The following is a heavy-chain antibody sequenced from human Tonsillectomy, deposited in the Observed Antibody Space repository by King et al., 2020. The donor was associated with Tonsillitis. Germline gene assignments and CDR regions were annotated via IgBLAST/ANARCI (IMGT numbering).Heavy chain of an antibody. J-gene: IGHJ4*02. V-gene: IGHV1-3*01. CDR2: INPGNGNT. CDR3: ARDGSGVIWFGIDF. D-gene: IGHD3-10*01. CDR1: GYTFTTYA. Sequence: QLVQSGAEVEKPGASVKISCKASGYTFTTYAIHWVRQAPGQGLEWMGWINPGNGNTECSQNFQGRVSITRDTSASTVYMELSRLRSEDTAVYYCARDGSGVIWFGIDFWGQGTLVTVSS.